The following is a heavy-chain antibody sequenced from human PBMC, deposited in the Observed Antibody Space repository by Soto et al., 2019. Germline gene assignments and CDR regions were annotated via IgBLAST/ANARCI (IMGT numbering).Heavy chain of an antibody. CDR1: GGTFSSYA. V-gene: IGHV1-69*13. D-gene: IGHD4-17*01. CDR3: AREAGDYYFDC. CDR2: IIPIFNTA. Sequence: SVKVSCKASGGTFSSYAINWVRQAPGQGLEWMGAIIPIFNTADYAQRFQGRLTITADESSATAFMELNSLRSEDTAIYYCAREAGDYYFDCWGQGTLVTVSS. J-gene: IGHJ4*02.